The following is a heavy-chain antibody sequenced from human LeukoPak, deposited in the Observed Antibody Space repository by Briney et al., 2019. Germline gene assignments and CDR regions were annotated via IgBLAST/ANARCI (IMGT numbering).Heavy chain of an antibody. J-gene: IGHJ6*02. CDR2: IIPILGIA. CDR3: ARRRGVSNYDFWSGYGMDV. Sequence: SVKVSCKASGGTFSSYAISWVRQAPGQGLEWMGRIIPILGIANYAQKFQGRVTITADKSTSTAYMELSSLRSEDTAVYSCARRRGVSNYDFWSGYGMDVWGQGTTVTVSS. V-gene: IGHV1-69*04. D-gene: IGHD3-3*01. CDR1: GGTFSSYA.